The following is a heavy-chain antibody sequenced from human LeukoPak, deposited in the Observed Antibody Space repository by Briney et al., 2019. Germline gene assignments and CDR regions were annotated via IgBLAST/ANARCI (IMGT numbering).Heavy chain of an antibody. J-gene: IGHJ5*02. D-gene: IGHD6-13*01. CDR3: AKSRVIAAAGTRWFDP. CDR1: GFTFSSYA. Sequence: GGSLRLSCAASGFTFSSYAMSWVRQAPGKGLEWVSAISGSGGSTYYADSVKGRFTISRDNSKNTLYLQMNSLRAEDTAVYYCAKSRVIAAAGTRWFDPWGQGTLVTVSS. V-gene: IGHV3-23*01. CDR2: ISGSGGST.